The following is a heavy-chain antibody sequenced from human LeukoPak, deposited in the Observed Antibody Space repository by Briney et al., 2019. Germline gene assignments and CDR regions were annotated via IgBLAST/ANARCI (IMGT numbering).Heavy chain of an antibody. CDR1: GYSFADYY. CDR3: ATNILVRDIINWFDP. J-gene: IGHJ5*02. Sequence: GASVKVSCKASGYSFADYYMHRVRQAPGQGLEWMGWIKPNSGDTRSAQKFQGRVTMTRDTSISTAYMELSSLRYDDTAVYYCATNILVRDIINWFDPWGQGTLVTVSS. CDR2: IKPNSGDT. D-gene: IGHD3-10*01. V-gene: IGHV1-2*02.